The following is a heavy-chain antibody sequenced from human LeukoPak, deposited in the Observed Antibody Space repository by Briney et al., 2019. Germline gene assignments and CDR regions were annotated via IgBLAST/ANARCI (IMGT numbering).Heavy chain of an antibody. CDR1: GLIFSSYD. Sequence: GGSLRLSCAASGLIFSSYDMHWVRQAPGKGLEWVAVISSDGNNTYYADSVKGRFTISRDNSKNTLYLQMDSLRAEDTAVYYCAKDSGSGRGLYYYGMDVWGKGTTVPVSS. J-gene: IGHJ6*04. D-gene: IGHD3-10*01. V-gene: IGHV3-30*18. CDR2: ISSDGNNT. CDR3: AKDSGSGRGLYYYGMDV.